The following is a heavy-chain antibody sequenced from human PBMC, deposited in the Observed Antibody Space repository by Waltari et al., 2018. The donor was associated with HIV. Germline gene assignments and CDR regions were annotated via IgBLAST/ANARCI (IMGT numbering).Heavy chain of an antibody. J-gene: IGHJ5*02. Sequence: QITLEESGPTLVKPTQTLTLTCTFSGFSLSTSGVGVGWIRRPQGKALGWLELIYWNGNKTYSPSLKGRVTITKETSKDQVVLKMTNMDPADTATYFCARRPGYCSGTRCYYSHWFDPWGQGTLVTVSS. CDR3: ARRPGYCSGTRCYYSHWFDP. CDR1: GFSLSTSGVG. CDR2: IYWNGNK. D-gene: IGHD2-2*03. V-gene: IGHV2-5*01.